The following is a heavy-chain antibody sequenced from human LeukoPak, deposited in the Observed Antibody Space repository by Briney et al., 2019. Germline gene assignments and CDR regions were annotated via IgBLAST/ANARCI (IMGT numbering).Heavy chain of an antibody. CDR3: PRIVRAPFDY. D-gene: IGHD2-15*01. V-gene: IGHV3-33*01. CDR1: GFTFSSYG. J-gene: IGHJ4*02. Sequence: PGGSLRLSCAASGFTFSSYGMHWVRQAPGKGLEWVAVIWYDGSNKYYADSVKGRFTISRDNSKNTLYLQMNSLRAEDTAVYYCPRIVRAPFDYWAQGPWSPSPQ. CDR2: IWYDGSNK.